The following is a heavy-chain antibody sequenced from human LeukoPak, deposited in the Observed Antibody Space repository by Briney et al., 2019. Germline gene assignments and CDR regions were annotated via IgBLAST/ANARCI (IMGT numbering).Heavy chain of an antibody. J-gene: IGHJ6*03. CDR3: ARDPVEMATIGDYYYMDV. D-gene: IGHD5-24*01. CDR2: ISSSGSTI. Sequence: PGGSLRLSCAASGFTFSDYYMSWIRQAPGKGLEWVSYISSSGSTIYYADSVKGRFTISRDNANNSLYLQMNSLSAEDTAVYYCARDPVEMATIGDYYYMDVWGKGTTVTVSS. V-gene: IGHV3-11*04. CDR1: GFTFSDYY.